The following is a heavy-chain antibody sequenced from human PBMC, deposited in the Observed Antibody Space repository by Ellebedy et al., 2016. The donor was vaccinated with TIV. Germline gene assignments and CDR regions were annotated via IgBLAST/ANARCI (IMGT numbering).Heavy chain of an antibody. J-gene: IGHJ4*02. V-gene: IGHV3-23*01. CDR1: GFTFSSYA. CDR2: ISNTGSRT. D-gene: IGHD3-22*01. CDR3: AKGRGGGSDSSAPRYYFDY. Sequence: GESLKISCAASGFTFSSYAMSWVRHAPGKGLEWVSTISNTGSRTYYADSVEGRFIISRDNSKKTLYLQMNSLRAEDTAVDYCAKGRGGGSDSSAPRYYFDYWGLGTLVTVSS.